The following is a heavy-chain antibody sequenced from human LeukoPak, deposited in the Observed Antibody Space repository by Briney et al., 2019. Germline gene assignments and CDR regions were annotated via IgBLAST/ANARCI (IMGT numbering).Heavy chain of an antibody. J-gene: IGHJ4*02. V-gene: IGHV3-53*01. D-gene: IGHD3-22*01. CDR1: GFTVSSNY. CDR2: IYSGVNT. Sequence: GGSLRLSCAASGFTVSSNYMNWVRQAPGKGLEWVSIIYSGVNTHYADSVKGRFTISRDNSHNTLYLQMNSLRPEDTAVYYCARLLYYYDSSIYQRYFDYWGQGTLVTVSS. CDR3: ARLLYYYDSSIYQRYFDY.